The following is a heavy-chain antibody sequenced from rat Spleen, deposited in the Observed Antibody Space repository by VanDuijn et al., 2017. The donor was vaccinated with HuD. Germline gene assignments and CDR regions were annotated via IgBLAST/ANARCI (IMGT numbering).Heavy chain of an antibody. CDR3: ARYRITTNWYFDF. Sequence: EIQLQESGPGLVKPSQSLSLTCSVTGYTIISGYDWSWIRKFPGNKMEWMGYISYSGSTSYNPSLKSRISITRDTSKNQFFLQLNSVTTEDTATYYCARYRITTNWYFDFWGPGTMVTVSS. J-gene: IGHJ1*01. CDR2: ISYSGST. CDR1: GYTIISGY. D-gene: IGHD1-10*01. V-gene: IGHV3-4*01.